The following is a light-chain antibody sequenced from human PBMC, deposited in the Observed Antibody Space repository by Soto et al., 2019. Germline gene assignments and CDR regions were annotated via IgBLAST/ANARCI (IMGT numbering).Light chain of an antibody. CDR1: QSVSSN. CDR3: QQYNNWPRT. V-gene: IGKV3-15*01. J-gene: IGKJ1*01. Sequence: EIVMTQSPATLSVSPGERATFSCRASQSVSSNLAWYQQKPGQAPRLLIYGASFRATGMPARFSGSGFGTEFTLTISSLQSEDFAVYYCQQYNNWPRTFGQGTKVDIK. CDR2: GAS.